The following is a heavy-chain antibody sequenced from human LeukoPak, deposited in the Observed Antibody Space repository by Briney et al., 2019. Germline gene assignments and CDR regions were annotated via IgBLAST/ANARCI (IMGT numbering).Heavy chain of an antibody. J-gene: IGHJ3*02. V-gene: IGHV4-39*01. CDR2: IYSGGST. CDR3: AIHSRSGSGGYENAFDI. Sequence: KPSETLSLTCTVSGGSISSSSDYWDWIRQSPGKGLEWIGNIYSGGSTYYTPSLKSRVTISVDTSKNQFSLKLSSVTAADTAIYFCAIHSRSGSGGYENAFDIWGQGTMVTVSS. D-gene: IGHD5-12*01. CDR1: GGSISSSSDY.